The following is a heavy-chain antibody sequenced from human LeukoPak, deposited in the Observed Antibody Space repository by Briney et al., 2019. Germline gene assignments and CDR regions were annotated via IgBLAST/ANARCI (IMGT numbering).Heavy chain of an antibody. J-gene: IGHJ4*02. CDR1: GFTFSSYG. Sequence: GGSLRLSCAASGFTFSSYGMHWVRQAPGKGLEGVAVIWYDGSNKYYATSVKGRFTISRDNSKNTLYLQMNSLRAEDTAVYYCAKDGGDYASIDYWGQGTLVTVSS. D-gene: IGHD4-17*01. V-gene: IGHV3-33*06. CDR2: IWYDGSNK. CDR3: AKDGGDYASIDY.